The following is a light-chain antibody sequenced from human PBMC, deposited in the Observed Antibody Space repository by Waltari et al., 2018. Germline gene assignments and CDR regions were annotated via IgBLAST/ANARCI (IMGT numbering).Light chain of an antibody. V-gene: IGKV3-15*01. J-gene: IGKJ4*01. CDR2: GAS. CDR3: QQYNNWPLT. CDR1: QSVSST. Sequence: EIVMTQSPATLSLSPGERATLSCRASQSVSSTLAWYQQKPGQAPRLLIYGASTRATGIPARFSGSGSGTEFTLTINSLQSEDFAVYYCQQYNNWPLTFGGGTKVEIK.